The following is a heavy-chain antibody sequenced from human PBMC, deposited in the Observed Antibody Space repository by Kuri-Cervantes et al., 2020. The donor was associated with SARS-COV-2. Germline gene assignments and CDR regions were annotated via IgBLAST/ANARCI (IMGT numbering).Heavy chain of an antibody. Sequence: GWIRQPPGKGLEWIGSIYPADSDTRYSPSFQGQVTISADKSISTAYLQWSSLKASDTAVYYCARPLYSNYDLVFWYFDLWGRGTLVTVSS. V-gene: IGHV5-51*01. CDR3: ARPLYSNYDLVFWYFDL. D-gene: IGHD4-11*01. CDR2: IYPADSDT. J-gene: IGHJ2*01.